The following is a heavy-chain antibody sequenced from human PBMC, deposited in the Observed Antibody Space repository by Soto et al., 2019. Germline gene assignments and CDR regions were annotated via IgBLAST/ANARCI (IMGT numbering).Heavy chain of an antibody. CDR2: ILHDETP. J-gene: IGHJ4*02. Sequence: WWSLRLSCSASVFTFSTYAMTWCRQAPGRGLEWVSTILHDETPFYTDSVKGRFTISRDNVRGTLYLQMNGLRVEDAALYFCAKDLFPTSGQRFFFESWGQGSLVTVSS. V-gene: IGHV3-23*01. D-gene: IGHD2-21*01. CDR3: AKDLFPTSGQRFFFES. CDR1: VFTFSTYA.